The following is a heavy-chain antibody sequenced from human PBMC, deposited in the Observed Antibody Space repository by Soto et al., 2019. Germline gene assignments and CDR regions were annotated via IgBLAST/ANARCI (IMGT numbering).Heavy chain of an antibody. CDR3: ARGLITFGGVVATDWFDT. CDR1: GDSISSGGYS. D-gene: IGHD3-16*02. V-gene: IGHV4-30-2*01. CDR2: IYQSGST. Sequence: PSETLSLTCAVSGDSISSGGYSWSWIRQPPGKGLEWIGYIYQSGSTYYKSSLKSRVTMSVDRSKNQFSLKLSSVTAADTAVYYCARGLITFGGVVATDWFDTWGQGTLVTVSS. J-gene: IGHJ5*02.